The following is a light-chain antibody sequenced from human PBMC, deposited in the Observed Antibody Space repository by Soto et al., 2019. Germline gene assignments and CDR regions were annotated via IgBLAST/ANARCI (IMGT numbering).Light chain of an antibody. J-gene: IGLJ2*01. CDR1: SSDVGGYNY. CDR2: EVS. Sequence: QSALTQPASVSGSPGQSITISCTGTSSDVGGYNYVSWYQQHPGKAPKLMIYEVSNRPSGVSNRFSGSKSGNTASLTISGLQAEDEGDYYCSSYTSSSTVVFGGATKLTVL. CDR3: SSYTSSSTVV. V-gene: IGLV2-14*01.